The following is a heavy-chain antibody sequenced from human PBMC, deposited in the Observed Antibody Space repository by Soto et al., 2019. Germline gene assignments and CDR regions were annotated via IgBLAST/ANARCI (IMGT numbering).Heavy chain of an antibody. D-gene: IGHD3-9*01. J-gene: IGHJ6*02. Sequence: QVQLVESGGGVVQPGRSLRLSCAASGFTFSSYGMHWVRQAPGKGLEWVAVISYDGSNKYYADSVKGRFTISRDNSKNTLYLKRNSVRAEDKAVYYCGKDAPARHYDILTGSSYYYSGMDVWGQGTTVTVSS. CDR3: GKDAPARHYDILTGSSYYYSGMDV. V-gene: IGHV3-30*18. CDR2: ISYDGSNK. CDR1: GFTFSSYG.